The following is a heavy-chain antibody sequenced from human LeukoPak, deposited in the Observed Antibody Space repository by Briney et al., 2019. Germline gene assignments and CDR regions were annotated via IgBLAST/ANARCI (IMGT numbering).Heavy chain of an antibody. V-gene: IGHV3-21*04. CDR2: ISSSSSYI. CDR3: ASMWSEGDGYNPQDY. CDR1: GFTFSSYS. Sequence: PGGSLRLSCAASGFTFSSYSMNWVRQAPGKGLEWVSSISSSSSYIYYADSVKGRFTISRDNAKNSLYLQMNSLRAEDTAVYYCASMWSEGDGYNPQDYWGQGTLVTVSS. J-gene: IGHJ4*02. D-gene: IGHD5-24*01.